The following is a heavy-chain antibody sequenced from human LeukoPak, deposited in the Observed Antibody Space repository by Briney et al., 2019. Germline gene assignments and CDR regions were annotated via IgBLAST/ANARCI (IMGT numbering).Heavy chain of an antibody. D-gene: IGHD3-10*01. V-gene: IGHV3-23*01. CDR3: AKGSSGSRPYYFHY. Sequence: GGSLRLSCAASGFTFSNYAMSWVRQAPGEGLEWVSAITDSAGSTYHADSVKGRFTISRDNSKNTLYLQMNSLRAEDTAVYYCAKGSSGSRPYYFHYWGQGTLVTVSS. J-gene: IGHJ4*02. CDR1: GFTFSNYA. CDR2: ITDSAGST.